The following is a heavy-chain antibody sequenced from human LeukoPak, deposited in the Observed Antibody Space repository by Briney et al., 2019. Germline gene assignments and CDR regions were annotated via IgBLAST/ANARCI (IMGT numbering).Heavy chain of an antibody. CDR2: ISSSGSTI. D-gene: IGHD4-17*01. CDR1: GFTFSSYE. Sequence: GGSLRLSCAASGFTFSSYEMNWVRQAPGKGLEWVSYISSSGSTIYYADSVKGRFTISRDNAKNSLYLQMNSLRAEDTALYYCARDYDYGDYPGYWGQGTLVTVSS. V-gene: IGHV3-48*03. J-gene: IGHJ4*02. CDR3: ARDYDYGDYPGY.